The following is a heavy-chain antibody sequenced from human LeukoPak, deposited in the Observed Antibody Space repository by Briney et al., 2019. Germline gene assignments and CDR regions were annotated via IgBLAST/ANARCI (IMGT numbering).Heavy chain of an antibody. CDR2: INHSGST. D-gene: IGHD3-10*01. CDR1: GGSFSGYY. J-gene: IGHJ3*02. Sequence: SETLSLTCAVYGGSFSGYYWSWIRQPPGKGLEWIGEINHSGSTNYNPSLKSRVTISVDTSKNQFSLKLSSVTAADTAVYYCARVGWFGELLDAFDIWGQGTMVTVSS. CDR3: ARVGWFGELLDAFDI. V-gene: IGHV4-34*01.